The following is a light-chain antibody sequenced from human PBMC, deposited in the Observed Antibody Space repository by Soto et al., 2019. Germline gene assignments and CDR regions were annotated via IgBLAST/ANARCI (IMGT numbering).Light chain of an antibody. CDR3: QQYNNWTIT. CDR1: QNIISN. CDR2: GAS. Sequence: EIVLTQSPGTRSLSPGERATLSCGASQNIISNLAWYQQKPGQAPRLLIYGASTRATGIPARFSGSGSGTEFTLTISSLKYEDFEVYYCQQYNNWTITFGQGTRLEIK. J-gene: IGKJ5*01. V-gene: IGKV3-15*01.